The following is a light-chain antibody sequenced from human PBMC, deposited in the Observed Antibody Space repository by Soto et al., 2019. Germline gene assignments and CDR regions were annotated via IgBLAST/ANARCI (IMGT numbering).Light chain of an antibody. CDR3: QQYGSSPPT. CDR2: GAS. CDR1: RSVSSSY. Sequence: ELVLTQSPGTLSLSPGERANLSCRASRSVSSSYLAWYQQKPGQAPRLLIYGASSRATGIPDRFSGSGSGTDFTLTISRLEPEDFAVYYCQQYGSSPPTFGQGTKVDIK. V-gene: IGKV3-20*01. J-gene: IGKJ1*01.